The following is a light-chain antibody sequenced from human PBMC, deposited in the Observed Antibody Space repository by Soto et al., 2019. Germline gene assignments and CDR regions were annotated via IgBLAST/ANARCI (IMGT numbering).Light chain of an antibody. CDR3: QQRSNWPIT. CDR1: QDINTY. Sequence: EIVLTQSPATLSLSPGERATLSCRASQDINTYLAWYQQKPGQAPRLLIYDASNRAKGIPARFRGSGPGTDFTLTISSLEPEDFAVYYCQQRSNWPITFGQGTRLEIK. V-gene: IGKV3D-11*01. CDR2: DAS. J-gene: IGKJ5*01.